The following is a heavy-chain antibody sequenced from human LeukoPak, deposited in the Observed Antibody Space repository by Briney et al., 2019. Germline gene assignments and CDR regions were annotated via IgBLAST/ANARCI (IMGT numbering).Heavy chain of an antibody. D-gene: IGHD2-15*01. CDR3: ARDGVVAALTYDY. CDR2: IYYSGST. V-gene: IGHV4-59*01. Sequence: SETLSLTCTVSGGSISSYYWSWIRQPPGKGLEWIGYIYYSGSTNYNPSLKSRVTISVDTSKNQFSLKLSSVTAADTAVYYCARDGVVAALTYDYWGQGTLVTVSS. CDR1: GGSISSYY. J-gene: IGHJ4*02.